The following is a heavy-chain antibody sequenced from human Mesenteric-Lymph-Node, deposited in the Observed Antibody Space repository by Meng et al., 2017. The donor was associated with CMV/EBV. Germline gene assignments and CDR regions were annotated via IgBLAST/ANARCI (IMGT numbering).Heavy chain of an antibody. CDR2: INHSGST. V-gene: IGHV4-34*01. CDR3: ARPTWTDRHAFDV. CDR1: GGSFSGYY. J-gene: IGHJ3*01. D-gene: IGHD3/OR15-3a*01. Sequence: SETLSLTCAVYGGSFSGYYWSWIRQPPGKGLEWIGEINHSGSTNYNPSLKSRVTISVDTSKNQFSLNLSSVTAADTAVYYCARPTWTDRHAFDVWGQGTMVTVSS.